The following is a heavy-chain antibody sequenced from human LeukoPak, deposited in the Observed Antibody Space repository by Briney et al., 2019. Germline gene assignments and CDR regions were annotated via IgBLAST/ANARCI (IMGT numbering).Heavy chain of an antibody. V-gene: IGHV4-39*01. D-gene: IGHD2-15*01. CDR1: GDSISYSSYY. J-gene: IGHJ4*02. CDR2: IYYSGST. Sequence: SETLSLTCTVSGDSISYSSYYWGWIRQPPGKGLEWIGSIYYSGSTYYNPSLKSRVTISVDTSKNQFSLNLSSVTAADTAVYYCARLAIYCTGGSCYSRYFDYWGQGTLVTVSS. CDR3: ARLAIYCTGGSCYSRYFDY.